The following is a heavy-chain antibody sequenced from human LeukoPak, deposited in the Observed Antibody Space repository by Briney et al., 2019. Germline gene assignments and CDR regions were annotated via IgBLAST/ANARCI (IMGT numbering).Heavy chain of an antibody. CDR1: GFTFSSYA. Sequence: GGSLRLSCAASGFTFSSYAMSWVRQAPGMGLEWVSVITDSGGRTYYADSVKGRFTICRDNSKNTLYLQMKSLRAEDTAVYYCAKDLAPSTVETPFDYWGQGTLVTVSS. J-gene: IGHJ4*02. CDR2: ITDSGGRT. D-gene: IGHD4-23*01. V-gene: IGHV3-23*01. CDR3: AKDLAPSTVETPFDY.